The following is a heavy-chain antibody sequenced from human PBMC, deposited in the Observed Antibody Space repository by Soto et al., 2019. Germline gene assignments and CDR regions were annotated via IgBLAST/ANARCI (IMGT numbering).Heavy chain of an antibody. J-gene: IGHJ4*02. CDR1: GGTFSSYA. Sequence: QVQLVQSGAEVKKPGSSVKVSCKASGGTFSSYAISWVRQAPGQGLEWMGGIIPIFGTANYAQKFPGRVTITADESTSTAYMDLSSLRSEDKAVYYCASYYGDYPFDYWGQGTLVTVSS. V-gene: IGHV1-69*01. CDR3: ASYYGDYPFDY. CDR2: IIPIFGTA. D-gene: IGHD4-17*01.